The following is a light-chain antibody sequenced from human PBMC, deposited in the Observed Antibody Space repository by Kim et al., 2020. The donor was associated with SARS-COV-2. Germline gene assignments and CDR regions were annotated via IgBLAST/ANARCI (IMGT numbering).Light chain of an antibody. CDR2: DVS. V-gene: IGLV2-11*01. Sequence: GRSIPIPWAGASSDVGDYNYASWYQQHPGKAPTLMIYDVSKRPSGVPDRFSGSKSGNTASLTISGLQAEDEADYYCCSYAGSYTWVFGGGTQLTVL. CDR3: CSYAGSYTWV. CDR1: SSDVGDYNY. J-gene: IGLJ2*01.